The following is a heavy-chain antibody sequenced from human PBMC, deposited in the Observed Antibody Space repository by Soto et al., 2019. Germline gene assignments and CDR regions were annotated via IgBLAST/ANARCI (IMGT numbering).Heavy chain of an antibody. CDR3: ARLVGVAISP. CDR1: GGSISSSS. V-gene: IGHV4-59*01. Sequence: PSETLSLTCTVSGGSISSSSWSWIRQPPGRGLEWIGYIYNNGRTDYNPSLKSRVTISVDTSKNHFSLKLSSVTPADTAVYYCARLVGVAISPWGQGTLVTVSS. CDR2: IYNNGRT. D-gene: IGHD2-21*01. J-gene: IGHJ4*02.